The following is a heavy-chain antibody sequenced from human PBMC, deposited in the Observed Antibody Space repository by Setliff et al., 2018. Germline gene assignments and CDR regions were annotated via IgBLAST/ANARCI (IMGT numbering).Heavy chain of an antibody. CDR2: ISPYTGNT. Sequence: ASVKVSCKSYGYTFNTHGINWVRQAPGQGLEWVGWISPYTGNTYSAQNLHGRVTMTTDTSTTTAYMELRSLRSDDTAVYYCARAGLAAAGRKGVFDHWGQGTLVTVSS. CDR1: GYTFNTHG. CDR3: ARAGLAAAGRKGVFDH. V-gene: IGHV1-18*01. D-gene: IGHD6-25*01. J-gene: IGHJ4*02.